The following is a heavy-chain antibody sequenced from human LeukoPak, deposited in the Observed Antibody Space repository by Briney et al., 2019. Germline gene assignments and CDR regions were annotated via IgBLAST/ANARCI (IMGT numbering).Heavy chain of an antibody. CDR3: ARDSGIAARRRTDY. D-gene: IGHD6-6*01. CDR1: GFTFSDYC. J-gene: IGHJ4*02. Sequence: GGSLRLSCAASGFTFSDYCMSWIRQAPGKGLEWVSYISSSGSTIYYADSVKGRFTISRDNAKNSLYLQMNSLRAEDTAVYYCARDSGIAARRRTDYWGQGTLVTVSS. CDR2: ISSSGSTI. V-gene: IGHV3-11*04.